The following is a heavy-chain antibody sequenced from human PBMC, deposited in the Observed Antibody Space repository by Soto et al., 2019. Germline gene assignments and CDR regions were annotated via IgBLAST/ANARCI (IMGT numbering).Heavy chain of an antibody. CDR2: ISSSGSTI. J-gene: IGHJ4*02. Sequence: PGGSLRLSCAASGFTFSDYYMSWIRQAPGKGLEWVLYISSSGSTIYYADSVKGRFTISRDNAKNSLYLQMNSLRAEDTAVYYCARDGLVEMATICPGDYWGQGTLVTVSS. CDR3: ARDGLVEMATICPGDY. D-gene: IGHD5-12*01. V-gene: IGHV3-11*01. CDR1: GFTFSDYY.